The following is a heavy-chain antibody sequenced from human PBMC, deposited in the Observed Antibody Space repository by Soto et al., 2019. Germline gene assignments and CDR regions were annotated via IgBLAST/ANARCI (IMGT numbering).Heavy chain of an antibody. Sequence: GGSMRLSCAASGFTFSTYWMHWVRQIPGKGLVWVSHIDSDGSIITYADSVKDRFTISRDNAKNSLYLQMNSLRAEDTAVYYCARDYVGAYCSSTRCYSDYYYGKDVWGQRTTVTVSS. CDR3: ARDYVGAYCSSTRCYSDYYYGKDV. V-gene: IGHV3-74*01. D-gene: IGHD2-2*01. J-gene: IGHJ6*02. CDR1: GFTFSTYW. CDR2: IDSDGSII.